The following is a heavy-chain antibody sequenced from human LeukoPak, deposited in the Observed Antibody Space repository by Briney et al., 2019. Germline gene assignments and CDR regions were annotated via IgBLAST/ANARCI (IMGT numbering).Heavy chain of an antibody. V-gene: IGHV3-74*01. Sequence: GGSLRLSCAASGFTVSSNYMSWVRQAPGKGLEWVSRINPDDGSTSYADSVKGRFTISRDNAKNSLYLQMNSLRVEDTAVYYCARDGGSTSSAYWGQGTLVTVSS. D-gene: IGHD2-2*01. CDR2: INPDDGST. CDR3: ARDGGSTSSAY. CDR1: GFTVSSNY. J-gene: IGHJ4*02.